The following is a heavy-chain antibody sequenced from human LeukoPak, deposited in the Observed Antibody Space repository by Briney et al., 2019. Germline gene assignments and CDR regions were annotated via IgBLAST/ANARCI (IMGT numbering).Heavy chain of an antibody. CDR3: ARVLRYCSGGNCYSGGLGYMDV. D-gene: IGHD2-15*01. CDR1: GFTFSSYA. CDR2: ISRSGSTK. V-gene: IGHV3-48*04. Sequence: GGSLRLSCAASGFTFSSYAMSWVRQAPGKGLEWVSSISRSGSTKYYADSVKGRFSISRDNAKNTLFLQMNSLRAEDTAVYYCARVLRYCSGGNCYSGGLGYMDVWGKGTTVTISS. J-gene: IGHJ6*03.